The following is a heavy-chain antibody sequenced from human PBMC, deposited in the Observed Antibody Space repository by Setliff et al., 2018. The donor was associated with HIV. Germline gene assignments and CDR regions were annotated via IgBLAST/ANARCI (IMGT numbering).Heavy chain of an antibody. V-gene: IGHV4-34*01. D-gene: IGHD6-13*01. CDR2: INHSGST. Sequence: PSETLSLTCAVYGGSFSGYYWSWIRQPPGKGLEWIGEINHSGSTNYNPSLKSRVTISVDTSKNQFSLKLSSVTAADTAVYYCARGIAAAGTHFDFWGQGTLVTVSS. J-gene: IGHJ4*02. CDR3: ARGIAAAGTHFDF. CDR1: GGSFSGYY.